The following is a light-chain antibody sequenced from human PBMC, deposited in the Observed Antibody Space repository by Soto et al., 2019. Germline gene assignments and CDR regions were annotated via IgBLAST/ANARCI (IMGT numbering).Light chain of an antibody. Sequence: QSVLTQPASVSGSPGQSITISCTGTSSDAGGHNYVSWYQHHPGRAPKLMIYEVSNRPSGVSTRFSGSKSGNTASLTISGLQAEDEADYYCISYTSSSTRVFGTGTKVTVL. CDR3: ISYTSSSTRV. CDR1: SSDAGGHNY. V-gene: IGLV2-14*01. J-gene: IGLJ1*01. CDR2: EVS.